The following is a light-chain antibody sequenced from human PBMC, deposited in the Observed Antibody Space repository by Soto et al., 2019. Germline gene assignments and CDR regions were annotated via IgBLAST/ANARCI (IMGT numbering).Light chain of an antibody. J-gene: IGLJ2*01. CDR2: GNS. CDR3: QSYDSSLSGVV. CDR1: SSNIGAYYD. V-gene: IGLV1-40*01. Sequence: QSVLTQPPSGSGAPGQRVTISCTGSSSNIGAYYDVHWYQQLPGTAPKLLIYGNSNRPSGVPDRFAGSKSGASASLAITGLQAEDEADYYCQSYDSSLSGVVFGGGTKLTVL.